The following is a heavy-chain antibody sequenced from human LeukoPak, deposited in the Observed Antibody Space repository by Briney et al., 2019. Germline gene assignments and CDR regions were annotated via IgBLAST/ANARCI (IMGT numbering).Heavy chain of an antibody. CDR2: IIPIFGTA. V-gene: IGHV1-69*13. Sequence: SVKVSCKASGYTFTSYGISWVRQAPGQGLEWMGGIIPIFGTANYAQKFQGRVTITADESTSTAYMELSSLRSEDTAVYYCARWAYYYDSSGYYFDYWGQGTLVTVSS. CDR1: GYTFTSYG. D-gene: IGHD3-22*01. CDR3: ARWAYYYDSSGYYFDY. J-gene: IGHJ4*02.